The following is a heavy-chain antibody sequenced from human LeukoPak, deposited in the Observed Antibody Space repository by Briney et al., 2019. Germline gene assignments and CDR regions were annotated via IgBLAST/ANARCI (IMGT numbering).Heavy chain of an antibody. D-gene: IGHD3-10*01. CDR3: ARLYYGSGSRYYYYYMDV. V-gene: IGHV4-34*01. J-gene: IGHJ6*03. CDR2: INHSENT. CDR1: GGSFSGYY. Sequence: SETLSLTCAVYGGSFSGYYWSWIRQPLGKGLEWIGEINHSENTDYNPSLKSRVTISVDTSKNQLSLKLSSVTAADTAVYYCARLYYGSGSRYYYYYMDVWGKGTTVTISS.